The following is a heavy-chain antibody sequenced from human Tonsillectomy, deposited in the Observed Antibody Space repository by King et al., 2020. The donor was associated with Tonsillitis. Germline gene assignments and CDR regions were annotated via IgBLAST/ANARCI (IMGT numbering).Heavy chain of an antibody. CDR3: AKDRAALLEWLSTFDAFDI. Sequence: VQLVESGGDLVQPGGSLRLSCAASGFTFSSFAMSWVRQAPGKGLEWVSGISGSGGSTYYADSVKGRFTISRDNSKNTLYLQMISLRAEDTAVYYCAKDRAALLEWLSTFDAFDIWGQGTMVTVSS. J-gene: IGHJ3*02. V-gene: IGHV3-23*04. D-gene: IGHD3-3*01. CDR1: GFTFSSFA. CDR2: ISGSGGST.